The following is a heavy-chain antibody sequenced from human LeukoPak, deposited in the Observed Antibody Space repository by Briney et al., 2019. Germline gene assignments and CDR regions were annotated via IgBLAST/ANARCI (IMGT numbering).Heavy chain of an antibody. CDR1: GGSISSISYY. CDR3: ARRPRAGWFDP. J-gene: IGHJ5*02. CDR2: MYYSGST. Sequence: PSETLSLTCTVSGGSISSISYYWGWIRQPPGKGLEWIVSMYYSGSTYYNPSLKSRVTISVDTSKNQFSLKLRSVTAADTAVYYCARRPRAGWFDPWGQGTLVTVSS. V-gene: IGHV4-39*01.